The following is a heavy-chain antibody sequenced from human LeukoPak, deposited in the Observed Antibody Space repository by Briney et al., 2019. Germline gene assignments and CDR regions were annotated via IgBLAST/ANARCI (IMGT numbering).Heavy chain of an antibody. CDR1: GFTFSSYG. Sequence: GGSLRLSCGASGFTFSSYGMHWVRQAPGKGLEWVAVIWYDGSNKYYADSVKGRFTISRDNSKNTLYLQMNSLRAEDTAVYYCAREASYHDAFDIWGQGTMVTVSS. V-gene: IGHV3-33*01. CDR2: IWYDGSNK. J-gene: IGHJ3*02. CDR3: AREASYHDAFDI. D-gene: IGHD3-16*02.